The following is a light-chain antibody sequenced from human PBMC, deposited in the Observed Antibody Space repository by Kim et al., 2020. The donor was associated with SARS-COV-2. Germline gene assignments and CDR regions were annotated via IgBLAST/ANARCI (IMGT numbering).Light chain of an antibody. Sequence: VSVAPGTTARITCGGNNIGSKSVHWYQQKPGQAPVLVIYYDSDRPSGIPERFSGSNSGNTATLTISRVEAGDEADYYCQVWDSSSDHPVFGGGTQLTVL. V-gene: IGLV3-21*04. J-gene: IGLJ2*01. CDR3: QVWDSSSDHPV. CDR2: YDS. CDR1: NIGSKS.